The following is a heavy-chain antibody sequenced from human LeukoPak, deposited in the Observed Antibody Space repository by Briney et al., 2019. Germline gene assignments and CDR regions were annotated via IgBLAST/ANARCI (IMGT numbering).Heavy chain of an antibody. CDR3: AKVGSRFDY. CDR2: IETDGSST. Sequence: GGSLRLSCAASGFSFSRYWMHWVRQAPGKGLVWVSRIETDGSSTNYADSVKGRFTISRDNAKNTLYLQMNSLRAEDTAVYYCAKVGSRFDYWGQGTLVTVSS. V-gene: IGHV3-74*01. CDR1: GFSFSRYW. D-gene: IGHD3-10*01. J-gene: IGHJ4*02.